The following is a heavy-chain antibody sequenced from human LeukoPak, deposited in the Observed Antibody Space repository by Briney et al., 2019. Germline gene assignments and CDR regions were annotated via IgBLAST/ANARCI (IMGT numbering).Heavy chain of an antibody. CDR3: ARVGSGSFDY. Sequence: SETLSLTCTISGGSISTYYWTWIRQPPGKGLEWIAYIYYSGSGNYNPSLKGRVTLSVDTSKNQFSLKLSSVTAADTAVYYCARVGSGSFDYWGQGTLVAVSS. D-gene: IGHD1-26*01. V-gene: IGHV4-59*01. J-gene: IGHJ4*02. CDR2: IYYSGSG. CDR1: GGSISTYY.